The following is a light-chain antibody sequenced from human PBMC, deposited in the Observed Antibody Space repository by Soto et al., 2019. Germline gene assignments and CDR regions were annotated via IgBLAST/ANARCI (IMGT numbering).Light chain of an antibody. CDR1: SIDVGTYNY. CDR3: SSYTSSSTLL. V-gene: IGLV2-14*03. J-gene: IGLJ2*01. Sequence: QSALTQPASVSGSPGQSITISCTGTSIDVGTYNYVSWYQHHPGKAPKLMIYDVSNRPSGVSNRFSGSKSGNTASLTISGLQAEDDADYYCSSYTSSSTLLFGGGTKVTVL. CDR2: DVS.